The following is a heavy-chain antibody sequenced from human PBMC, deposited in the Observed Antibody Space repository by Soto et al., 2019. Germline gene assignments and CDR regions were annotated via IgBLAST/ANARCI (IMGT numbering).Heavy chain of an antibody. CDR1: GFSLSSYG. CDR2: ISYDGSNK. V-gene: IGHV3-30*18. J-gene: IGHJ4*02. CDR3: AKDRQLSFDY. D-gene: IGHD6-6*01. Sequence: GPLSLSCAASGFSLSSYGMHWVRQAPGKGLEWVAVISYDGSNKYYADSVKGRFTISRDNSKNTLYLQMNSLRAEDTAVYYCAKDRQLSFDYWGQGTLVTVSS.